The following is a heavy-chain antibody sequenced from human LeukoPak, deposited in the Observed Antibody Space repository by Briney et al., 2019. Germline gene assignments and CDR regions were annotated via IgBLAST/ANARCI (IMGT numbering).Heavy chain of an antibody. CDR1: GGSISTYY. V-gene: IGHV4-59*01. CDR2: NNHIGST. CDR3: ARVGPSGYDNYLDH. J-gene: IGHJ4*02. D-gene: IGHD5-12*01. Sequence: SITGTVSGGSISTYYWSWIRQSPGKGLEWIGYNNHIGSTNYNPSLKSRVTISLDTSKNQFSLTLTSVTAADTAVYYCARVGPSGYDNYLDHWGQGTLVTVSP.